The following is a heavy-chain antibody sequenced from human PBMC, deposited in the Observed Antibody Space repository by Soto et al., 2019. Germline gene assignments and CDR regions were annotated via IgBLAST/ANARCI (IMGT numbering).Heavy chain of an antibody. D-gene: IGHD1-26*01. Sequence: EVQLLESGGGLVQPGGSLRLSCAASGFTFSSYAMSWVRQAPGKGLEWVSAISGSGGSTYYADSVKGRFTISRDNSKNTRLLQMNTLIAEYTAVYYCANTRGWELSYFDSWGQGTLVTVSS. CDR2: ISGSGGST. CDR3: ANTRGWELSYFDS. J-gene: IGHJ4*02. V-gene: IGHV3-23*01. CDR1: GFTFSSYA.